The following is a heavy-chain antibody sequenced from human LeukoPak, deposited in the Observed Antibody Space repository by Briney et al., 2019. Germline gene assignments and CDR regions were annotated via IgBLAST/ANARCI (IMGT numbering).Heavy chain of an antibody. V-gene: IGHV3-23*01. CDR2: ISGNGVTT. J-gene: IGHJ4*02. CDR1: GFTFSTYA. D-gene: IGHD4-23*01. CDR3: AKALYGGNTV. Sequence: VQPGGCLTLSCAASGFTFSTYAMGWVRQAPGEGLRWVSSISGNGVTTYYADSVKGRFTISRDNSKNTLYLQMNSLRAEDTALYYCAKALYGGNTVWGQGTLVTVSS.